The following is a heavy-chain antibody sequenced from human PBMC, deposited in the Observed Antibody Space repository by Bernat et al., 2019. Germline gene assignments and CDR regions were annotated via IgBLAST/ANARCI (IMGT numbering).Heavy chain of an antibody. Sequence: EVQLVESGGGLIQPGGSLRLSCAASGFTVSSNYMSWVRQAPGKGLEWVSVIYSGGSTYYADSVKGRFTISRDNSKNTLYLQMNSLRAEDTAVYYCARGTYDFWSGYYAYYYYYMDVWGKGTTVTVSS. D-gene: IGHD3-3*01. CDR3: ARGTYDFWSGYYAYYYYYMDV. CDR2: IYSGGST. V-gene: IGHV3-53*01. J-gene: IGHJ6*03. CDR1: GFTVSSNY.